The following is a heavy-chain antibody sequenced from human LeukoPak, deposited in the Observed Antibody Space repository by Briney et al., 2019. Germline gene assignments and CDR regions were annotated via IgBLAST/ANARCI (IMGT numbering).Heavy chain of an antibody. CDR1: GYTFTSYG. J-gene: IGHJ5*02. V-gene: IGHV1-18*01. CDR3: ARDPAVSQQLNNWFDP. CDR2: ISAYSGNT. D-gene: IGHD6-13*01. Sequence: ASVKVSCKASGYTFTSYGISWVRQAPGQGLEWMGWISAYSGNTNYAQKLQGRGTMTTDTSTSKAYMELRSLRSDDTAVYYCARDPAVSQQLNNWFDPWGQGTLVTVSS.